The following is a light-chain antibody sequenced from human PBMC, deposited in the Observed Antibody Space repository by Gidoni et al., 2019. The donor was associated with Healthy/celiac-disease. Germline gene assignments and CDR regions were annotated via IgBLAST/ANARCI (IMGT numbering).Light chain of an antibody. CDR2: DAS. CDR1: QSVSSY. J-gene: IGKJ2*01. CDR3: QQRSNWPYT. Sequence: EIVLTQSPATLSLSPGERATLSCRASQSVSSYLDWYQQKPGHAPRLLIYDASNRATGIPARFSGSGSGTDFTLTISSLEPEDFAVYYCQQRSNWPYTFGQGTKLEIK. V-gene: IGKV3-11*01.